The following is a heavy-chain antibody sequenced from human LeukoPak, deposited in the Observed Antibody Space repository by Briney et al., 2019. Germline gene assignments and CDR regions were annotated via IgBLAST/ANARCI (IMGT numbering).Heavy chain of an antibody. CDR1: GLSFRSAW. Sequence: PGGSLRLSCGASGLSFRSAWMNWVRQAPGKGLEWVGRIRSKADNGTAEYAALVKGRFTISRDDSKKMLYLQMNSLEVNDTAVYYCTTRGHCSGAGCYSDYWGQGTLVTVSS. V-gene: IGHV3-15*07. J-gene: IGHJ4*02. CDR3: TTRGHCSGAGCYSDY. CDR2: IRSKADNGTA. D-gene: IGHD2-2*02.